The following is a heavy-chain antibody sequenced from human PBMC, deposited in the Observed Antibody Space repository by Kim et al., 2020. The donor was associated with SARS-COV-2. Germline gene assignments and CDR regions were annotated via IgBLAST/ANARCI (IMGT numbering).Heavy chain of an antibody. CDR2: INSISTYI. D-gene: IGHD1-26*01. CDR3: ARGAMVRATAADC. Sequence: GGSLRLSCAASGFTFSDYTMTWVRQAPGKGLEWVASINSISTYIYYADSMRGRFTISRDNAKNSVYLQMNSLRAEDTAVYYCARGAMVRATAADCWGQGT. V-gene: IGHV3-21*01. CDR1: GFTFSDYT. J-gene: IGHJ4*02.